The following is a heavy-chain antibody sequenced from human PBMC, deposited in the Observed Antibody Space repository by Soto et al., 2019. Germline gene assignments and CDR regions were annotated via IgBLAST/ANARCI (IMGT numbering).Heavy chain of an antibody. CDR1: RGSLSGYY. Sequence: SETLSLTCAVYRGSLSGYYWSWIRQSPGEGLEWIGEIHHSGSTNYNPSLKSRVTISADTSKNRLSLKLSSVTAADTAVYYCAGESRGPYPCSPETKYFGMDVWGQGTTVTVSS. CDR2: IHHSGST. J-gene: IGHJ6*02. D-gene: IGHD1-7*01. CDR3: AGESRGPYPCSPETKYFGMDV. V-gene: IGHV4-34*01.